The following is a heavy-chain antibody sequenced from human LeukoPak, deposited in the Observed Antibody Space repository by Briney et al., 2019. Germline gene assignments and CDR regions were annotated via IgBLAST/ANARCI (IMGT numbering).Heavy chain of an antibody. V-gene: IGHV3-7*05. D-gene: IGHD1-26*01. Sequence: GGSLRLSCAASGFTFSSSWMTWVRQAPGKGLEWVAHIKEDGSDKYYVDSVTGRFTISRDNTKNSLYLQMSSLRAEDTAVYYCATWSDAWEFEYWGQGTLVSVSS. J-gene: IGHJ4*02. CDR3: ATWSDAWEFEY. CDR2: IKEDGSDK. CDR1: GFTFSSSW.